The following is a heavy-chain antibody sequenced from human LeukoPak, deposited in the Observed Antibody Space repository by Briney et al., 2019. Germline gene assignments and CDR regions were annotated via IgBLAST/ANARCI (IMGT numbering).Heavy chain of an antibody. CDR2: ISYDGSSK. D-gene: IGHD4-17*01. CDR3: AKDLGPDDYGDYAYYYYYMDV. CDR1: GFTFTSYG. J-gene: IGHJ6*03. Sequence: PGGSLRLSCAASGFTFTSYGIHWVRQAPGKGLEWVAVISYDGSSKYYADSVKGRFTISRDNSKNTLYLQMNSLRAEDTAVYYCAKDLGPDDYGDYAYYYYYMDVWGKGTTVTVSS. V-gene: IGHV3-30*18.